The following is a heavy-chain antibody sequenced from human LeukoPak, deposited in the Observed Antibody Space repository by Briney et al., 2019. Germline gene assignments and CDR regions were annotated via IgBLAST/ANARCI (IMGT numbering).Heavy chain of an antibody. J-gene: IGHJ4*02. V-gene: IGHV3-7*01. CDR2: IKTHGSTT. D-gene: IGHD3-22*01. CDR1: GFSFSTDW. CDR3: TRDLNHDSSG. Sequence: GGSLRLSCAASGFSFSTDWMTGFRQAPGGGRECVDNIKTHGSTTYYLDSVKGRFTISRNNARSILYLQMNSLRVEDTAVYYCTRDLNHDSSGWGQGTLVTVSS.